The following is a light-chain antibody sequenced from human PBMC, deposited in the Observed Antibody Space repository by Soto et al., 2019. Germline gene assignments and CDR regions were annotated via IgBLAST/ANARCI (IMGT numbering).Light chain of an antibody. CDR2: KAS. J-gene: IGKJ2*02. CDR1: LPVSTW. Sequence: DIQMTQSPSTLSASVGDRVIITCRASLPVSTWLAWYQHKPGTAPKLLIYKASSLESGVPSRFSGSGSGTEFTLTISTLQPDDFATYYCQQYYSNSRTFGQGAKVEAK. V-gene: IGKV1-5*03. CDR3: QQYYSNSRT.